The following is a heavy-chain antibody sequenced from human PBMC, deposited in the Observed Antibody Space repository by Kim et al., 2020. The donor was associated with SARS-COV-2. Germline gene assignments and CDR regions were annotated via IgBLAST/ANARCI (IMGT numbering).Heavy chain of an antibody. CDR3: AKDGVNNWNAPTYYFDY. CDR2: IWYDGSNK. D-gene: IGHD1-20*01. Sequence: GGSLRLSCAASGFTFSSYGMHWVRQAPGKGLEWVAVIWYDGSNKYYADSVKGRFTISRDNSKNTLYLQMNSLRAEDTAVYYCAKDGVNNWNAPTYYFDYWGQGTLVTVSS. J-gene: IGHJ4*02. CDR1: GFTFSSYG. V-gene: IGHV3-33*06.